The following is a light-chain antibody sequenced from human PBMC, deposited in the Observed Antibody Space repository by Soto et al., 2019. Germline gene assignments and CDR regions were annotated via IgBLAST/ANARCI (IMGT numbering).Light chain of an antibody. CDR1: QGIRSY. CDR2: AAS. J-gene: IGKJ5*01. V-gene: IGKV1-9*01. CDR3: QHLDSYST. Sequence: DIQLTQSPSFLSASVGDRVTITCRASQGIRSYLAWYQQKPGKAPKLLIYAASTLQSGVPSRFSGSGSGTEFTLTISSLQPEDFATCYCQHLDSYSTFGQGTRLEIK.